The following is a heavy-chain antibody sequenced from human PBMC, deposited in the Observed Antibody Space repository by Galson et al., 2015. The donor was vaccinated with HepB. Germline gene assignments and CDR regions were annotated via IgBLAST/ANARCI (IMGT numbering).Heavy chain of an antibody. CDR3: AKDRGTVLSRVGWYFDL. CDR1: GFTFSSYA. Sequence: SLRLSCAASGFTFSSYAMSWVHQAPGEGQEWVAAISGSGDSTYYADSVKSRFTISLDNSKNTLYLQMNSLRTEDTAVYYCAKDRGTVLSRVGWYFDLWGRGALVAAS. CDR2: ISGSGDST. V-gene: IGHV3-23*01. D-gene: IGHD3-10*01. J-gene: IGHJ2*01.